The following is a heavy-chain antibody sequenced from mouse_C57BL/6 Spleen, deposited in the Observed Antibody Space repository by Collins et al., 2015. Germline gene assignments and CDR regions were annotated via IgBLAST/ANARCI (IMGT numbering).Heavy chain of an antibody. Sequence: QVQLQQPGAELGKPGASVKLSCKASGYTFTSYWMHWVKQRPGQGLEWIGMIHPNSGSTNYNEKFKSKATLTVDKSSSTAYMQPSSLTSEDSAVYYCAPITTVVNYFDYWGQGTTLTVSS. CDR3: APITTVVNYFDY. CDR2: IHPNSGST. CDR1: GYTFTSYW. V-gene: IGHV1-64*01. D-gene: IGHD1-1*01. J-gene: IGHJ2*01.